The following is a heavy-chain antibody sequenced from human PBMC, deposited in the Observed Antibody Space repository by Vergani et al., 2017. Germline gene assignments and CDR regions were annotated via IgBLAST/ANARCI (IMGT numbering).Heavy chain of an antibody. D-gene: IGHD2-2*01. CDR1: GGSISSYY. Sequence: QVQLQESGPGLVKPSETLSLTCTVSGGSISSYYWSWIRQPPGKGLEWIGYIYYSGSTNDNPSLKSRVTISVDTSKNQFSLKLSSVTAADTAVYYCARAAPEDCSSTSCYSFDYWGQGTLVTVSS. CDR3: ARAAPEDCSSTSCYSFDY. J-gene: IGHJ4*02. V-gene: IGHV4-59*01. CDR2: IYYSGST.